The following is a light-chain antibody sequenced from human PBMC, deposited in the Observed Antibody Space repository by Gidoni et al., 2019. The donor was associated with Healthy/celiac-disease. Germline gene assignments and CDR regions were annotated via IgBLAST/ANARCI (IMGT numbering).Light chain of an antibody. CDR3: QQYGNSPKCS. Sequence: EIVLTQSPGTLYLSPVERATLSCKASQSDSSSYLSWYQQKTGQAPKPLIYGASSRVTGIPDRFSGSGSGADVTLTISRLEPEDFAVYYCQQYGNSPKCSFXXXTKLEIK. V-gene: IGKV3-20*01. CDR1: QSDSSSY. J-gene: IGKJ2*04. CDR2: GAS.